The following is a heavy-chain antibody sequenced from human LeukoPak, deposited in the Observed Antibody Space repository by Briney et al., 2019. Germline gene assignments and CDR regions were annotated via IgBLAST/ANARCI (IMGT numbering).Heavy chain of an antibody. J-gene: IGHJ5*02. CDR1: GDSVSSNSAA. CDR2: TYYRSKWYN. V-gene: IGHV6-1*01. CDR3: ARRQTYDILTGYYNVALGEFDP. Sequence: SQTLSLTCAISGDSVSSNSAAWNWIRQSPSRGLEWLGRTYYRSKWYNDYAVSVKSRITINPDTSKNQFSLQLNSVTPEDTAVYYCARRQTYDILTGYYNVALGEFDPWGQGTLVTVSS. D-gene: IGHD3-9*01.